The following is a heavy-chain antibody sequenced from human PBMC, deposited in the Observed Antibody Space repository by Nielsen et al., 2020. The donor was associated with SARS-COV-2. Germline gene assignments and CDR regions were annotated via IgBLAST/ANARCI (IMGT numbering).Heavy chain of an antibody. J-gene: IGHJ3*02. Sequence: GESLKISCKGSGYSFTSYWIGWVRQMPGKGLEWMGIIYPGDSDTRYSPSFQGQVTISADKSISTAYLQWSSLKASDTAMYYCARDRKWLLGHPDAFDIWGQGTMVTVSS. CDR3: ARDRKWLLGHPDAFDI. CDR1: GYSFTSYW. D-gene: IGHD3-22*01. V-gene: IGHV5-51*01. CDR2: IYPGDSDT.